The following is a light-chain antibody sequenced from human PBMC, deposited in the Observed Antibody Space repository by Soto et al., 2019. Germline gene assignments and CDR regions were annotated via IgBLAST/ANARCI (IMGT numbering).Light chain of an antibody. CDR2: AAS. CDR1: QDISSF. CDR3: QQLNSSPYT. J-gene: IGKJ2*01. V-gene: IGKV1-9*01. Sequence: DIQLTQSPSFLSASVGDRVTIACRASQDISSFLAWYQQKSGKAPKVLIYAASTLQSGVPSRFSGSGSGTEFTLTISSLQPEDFATYYCQQLNSSPYTFGQGTKLEIK.